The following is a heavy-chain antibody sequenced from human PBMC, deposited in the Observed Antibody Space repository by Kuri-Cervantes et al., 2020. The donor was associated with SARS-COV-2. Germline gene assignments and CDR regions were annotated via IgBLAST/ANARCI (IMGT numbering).Heavy chain of an antibody. V-gene: IGHV2-70*11. Sequence: GPTLMKPTQSLTLTCNFSGFSLSTSGRCVGWIRQPPGKDLEWLARVDWDDDNYYSTSLKTRLTISKDTSKNQVVLTMTNVDPVDTATYYCARIQATTVIADFWGQGTLVTVSS. D-gene: IGHD4-11*01. CDR2: VDWDDDN. J-gene: IGHJ4*02. CDR1: GFSLSTSGRC. CDR3: ARIQATTVIADF.